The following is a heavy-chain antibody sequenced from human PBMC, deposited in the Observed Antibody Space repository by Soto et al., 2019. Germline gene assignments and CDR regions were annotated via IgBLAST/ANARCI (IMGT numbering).Heavy chain of an antibody. V-gene: IGHV3-30*02. CDR2: IGNDGTVT. Sequence: GGPLSLTCAGSRLTFARYVVHWVLKAHGKGMEWVAVIGNDGTVTYYADSVKGRFSLSRDNSKATVYLQMDSPRVEDTAVYYCANEYKELAGPWCIDLWGSGTRVTVAA. CDR3: ANEYKELAGPWCIDL. D-gene: IGHD6-19*01. J-gene: IGHJ2*01. CDR1: RLTFARYV.